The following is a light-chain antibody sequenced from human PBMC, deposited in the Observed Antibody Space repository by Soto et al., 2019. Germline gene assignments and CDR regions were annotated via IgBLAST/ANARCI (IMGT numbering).Light chain of an antibody. J-gene: IGKJ4*01. Sequence: EIVLTQSPGTLSLSPGERATLSCRASQSVSSNYLAWVQQKTGQAPRFVIYGASSRSTGSPDRFSGSGSGTDFSLTFSRLEPEDFAMYYCQQSGSAPLTFGGGTKVEIK. CDR3: QQSGSAPLT. CDR2: GAS. V-gene: IGKV3-20*01. CDR1: QSVSSNY.